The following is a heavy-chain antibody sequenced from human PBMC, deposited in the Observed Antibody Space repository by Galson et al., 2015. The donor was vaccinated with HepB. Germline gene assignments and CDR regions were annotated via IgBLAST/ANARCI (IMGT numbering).Heavy chain of an antibody. Sequence: SLRLSCAASEFTFSSYAMHWVRQAPGKGLEWVAVISYDGSNKYYADSVKGRFTISRDNSKNTLYLQMNSLRAEDTAVYYCARDSSNYYDSSGYYHWYFDLWGRGTLVTVSS. CDR2: ISYDGSNK. V-gene: IGHV3-30-3*01. D-gene: IGHD3-22*01. CDR3: ARDSSNYYDSSGYYHWYFDL. J-gene: IGHJ2*01. CDR1: EFTFSSYA.